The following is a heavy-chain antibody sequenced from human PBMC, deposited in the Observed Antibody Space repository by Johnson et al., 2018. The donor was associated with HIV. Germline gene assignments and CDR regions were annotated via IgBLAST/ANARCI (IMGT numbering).Heavy chain of an antibody. CDR2: IKQDGSET. CDR1: GFTLSRYW. Sequence: VQLVESGGGLVKPGGSLRLSCAASGFTLSRYWMSWVRQAPGKGLEWVANIKQDGSETYYVDAVKGRFTISRDNAKNSLYLQMNSLTVEDSALYYCARDPTTQNSRLTGDFGAFDIWGQGTMVTVSS. J-gene: IGHJ3*02. CDR3: ARDPTTQNSRLTGDFGAFDI. V-gene: IGHV3-7*05. D-gene: IGHD7-27*01.